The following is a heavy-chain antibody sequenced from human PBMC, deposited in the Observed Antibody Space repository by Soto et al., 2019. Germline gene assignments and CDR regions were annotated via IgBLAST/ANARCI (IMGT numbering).Heavy chain of an antibody. V-gene: IGHV4-4*02. D-gene: IGHD2-15*01. J-gene: IGHJ4*02. Sequence: QVQLQESGPGLVKPSGTLSLTCAVSGGSISSNNWWTWVRQPPGKGLEWIGKIFHSGSTNYNPSLKSRVAISVDKSKNQFSLKLTSVTAADTAVYYCARGVPFAVVGGIGFDYWGQGTLVTVSS. CDR3: ARGVPFAVVGGIGFDY. CDR2: IFHSGST. CDR1: GGSISSNNW.